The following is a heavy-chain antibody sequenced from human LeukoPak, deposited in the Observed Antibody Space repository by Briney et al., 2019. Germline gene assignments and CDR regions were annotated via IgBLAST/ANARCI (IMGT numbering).Heavy chain of an antibody. V-gene: IGHV4-59*01. CDR1: GSSISSYY. D-gene: IGHD6-19*01. CDR2: IYYSGST. Sequence: PSETLSLTCTVSGSSISSYYWSWIRQPPGKGLEWIGYIYYSGSTNYNPSPKSRVTISVDTSKNQFSLKLSSVTAADTAVYYCARDVSGWPPAPHFDYWGQGTLVTVSS. J-gene: IGHJ4*02. CDR3: ARDVSGWPPAPHFDY.